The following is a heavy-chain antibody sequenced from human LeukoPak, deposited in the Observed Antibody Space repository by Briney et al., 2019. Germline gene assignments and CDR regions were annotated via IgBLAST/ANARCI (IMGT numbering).Heavy chain of an antibody. D-gene: IGHD3-10*01. CDR1: GYSISSGYY. CDR2: IYHSGST. V-gene: IGHV4-38-2*02. J-gene: IGHJ6*03. CDR3: ARCRGFGELLIDYYYYYMDV. Sequence: SETLSLTCTVSGYSISSGYYWGWIRQPPGKGLEWIGNIYHSGSTYYNPSLKSRVTISVDTSKNQFSLKLSSVTAADTAVYYCARCRGFGELLIDYYYYYMDVWGKGTTVTVSS.